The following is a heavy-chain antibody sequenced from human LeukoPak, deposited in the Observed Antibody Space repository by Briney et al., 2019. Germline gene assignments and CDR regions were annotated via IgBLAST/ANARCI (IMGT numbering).Heavy chain of an antibody. V-gene: IGHV3-30*02. D-gene: IGHD3-9*01. J-gene: IGHJ6*02. Sequence: PGGSLRLSCAASGFTFSSYGMHWVRQAPGKGLEWVAFIRYGGSNKYYADSVKGRFTISRDNSKNTLYLQMNSLRAEDTAVYYCAKEGLRYFDWYYYYGMDVWGQGTTVTVSS. CDR1: GFTFSSYG. CDR3: AKEGLRYFDWYYYYGMDV. CDR2: IRYGGSNK.